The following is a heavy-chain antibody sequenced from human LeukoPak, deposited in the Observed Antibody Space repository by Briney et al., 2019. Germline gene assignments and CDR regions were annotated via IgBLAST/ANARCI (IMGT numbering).Heavy chain of an antibody. V-gene: IGHV4-34*01. D-gene: IGHD1-1*01. J-gene: IGHJ6*02. CDR1: GGSFSGYY. CDR2: INHSGST. CDR3: ARTVRDYYGMDV. Sequence: PSETLSLTCAVYGGSFSGYYWSWIRQPPGKGLEWIGEINHSGSTNYNPSLKSRVTISVDTSKNQFSLKLSSVTAADTAVYYCARTVRDYYGMDVWGQGTTVTVSS.